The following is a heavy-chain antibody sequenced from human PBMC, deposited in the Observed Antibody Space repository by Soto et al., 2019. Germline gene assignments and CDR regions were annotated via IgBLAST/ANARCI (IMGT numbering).Heavy chain of an antibody. CDR2: ISGSGGST. CDR1: GFTFSSYA. V-gene: IGHV3-23*01. Sequence: GGSLRLSCAASGFTFSSYAMSWVRQAPGKGLEWVSAISGSGGSTYYADSVKGRFTISRDNSKNTLYLQMNSLRAEDTAVYYCAKDKRDWNYVLSFDYWGQGTLVTVSS. CDR3: AKDKRDWNYVLSFDY. J-gene: IGHJ4*02. D-gene: IGHD1-7*01.